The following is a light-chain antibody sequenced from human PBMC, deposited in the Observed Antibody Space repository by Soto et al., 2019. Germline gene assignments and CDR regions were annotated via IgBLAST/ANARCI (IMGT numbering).Light chain of an antibody. J-gene: IGKJ1*01. CDR1: QSIKTW. V-gene: IGKV1-5*03. Sequence: DIPMAQSPSTLSASVGDTVTVTCRASQSIKTWLVWYQQKPGKAPKLLIYKASSLETGVPSRFSGSASGTEFTLTISSLQPDDCATYYCQQYDTYPWTFGQGTKVEIK. CDR3: QQYDTYPWT. CDR2: KAS.